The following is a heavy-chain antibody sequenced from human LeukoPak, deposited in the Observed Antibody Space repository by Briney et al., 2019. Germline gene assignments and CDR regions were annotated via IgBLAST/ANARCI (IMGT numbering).Heavy chain of an antibody. D-gene: IGHD2-15*01. V-gene: IGHV3-74*01. CDR3: ARVYCSGGTCYSFAY. Sequence: GGSLRLSCAASEFTFSNYGMHWVRQAPGKGLVWVSHINSDGSTTSYADSVKGRFTISRDNAKNTLYLQMNSLRAEDTAVYYCARVYCSGGTCYSFAYWGQGTLVTVSS. CDR1: EFTFSNYG. CDR2: INSDGSTT. J-gene: IGHJ4*02.